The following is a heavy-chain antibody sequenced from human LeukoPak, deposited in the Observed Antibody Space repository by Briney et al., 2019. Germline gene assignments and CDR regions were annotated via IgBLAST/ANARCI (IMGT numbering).Heavy chain of an antibody. CDR1: GFTFSTYA. V-gene: IGHV3-23*01. CDR3: AKDGTWIQLWYLS. D-gene: IGHD5-18*01. J-gene: IGHJ4*02. CDR2: ISGSGGNT. Sequence: QPGGSLRLSCAASGFTFSTYAMSWVRQAPGKGLEWVSAISGSGGNTYYADSVKGRFTISRDNSKNTLYLQLDSLRAEDTAVYYCAKDGTWIQLWYLSWGQGTLVTVSS.